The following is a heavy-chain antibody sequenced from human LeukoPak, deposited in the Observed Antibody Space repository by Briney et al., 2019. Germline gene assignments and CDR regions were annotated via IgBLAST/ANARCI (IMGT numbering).Heavy chain of an antibody. D-gene: IGHD2-15*01. CDR2: IYGSDDKT. J-gene: IGHJ5*02. CDR1: GFTFSNYA. V-gene: IGHV3-23*01. CDR3: AKTQGYYDA. Sequence: GGSLRLSCVASGFTFSNYAMSWVRQAPGKGLELVSGIYGSDDKTVYGVAVKGRFTISRDNSKNTLYLQMNSLRADDTAVYYCAKTQGYYDAWGQGALVTVSS.